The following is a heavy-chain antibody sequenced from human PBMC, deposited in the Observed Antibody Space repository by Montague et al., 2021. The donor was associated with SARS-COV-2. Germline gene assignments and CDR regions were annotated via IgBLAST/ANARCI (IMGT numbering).Heavy chain of an antibody. Sequence: KNNPSLKSRVTISVDTSKNQFSLKLSSVTASDTAVYYCASQVTDFWGGMDYWGQGTLVTVSS. J-gene: IGHJ4*02. V-gene: IGHV4-61*07. CDR3: ASQVTDFWGGMDY. D-gene: IGHD3-3*01.